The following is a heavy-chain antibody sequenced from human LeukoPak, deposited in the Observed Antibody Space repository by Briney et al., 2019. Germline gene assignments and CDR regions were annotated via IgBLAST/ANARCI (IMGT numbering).Heavy chain of an antibody. CDR3: AKEPEAGGPQDY. V-gene: IGHV3-15*01. D-gene: IGHD6-13*01. Sequence: GGSLRLSCAASGFTFSNAWMSWVRQAPGKGLEWVGRIKSKTDGGTTDYAVPVKGRFTISRDDSKNTLYLQMNSLRAEDTAVYYCAKEPEAGGPQDYWGQGTLVTVSS. CDR1: GFTFSNAW. CDR2: IKSKTDGGTT. J-gene: IGHJ4*02.